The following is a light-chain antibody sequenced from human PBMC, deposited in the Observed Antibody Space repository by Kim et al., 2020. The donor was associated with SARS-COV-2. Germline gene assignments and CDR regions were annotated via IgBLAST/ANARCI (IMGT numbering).Light chain of an antibody. V-gene: IGKV1-33*01. CDR3: QQFDSLPLT. CDR1: QDIGNY. Sequence: AAVGERVTITCQATQDIGNYLNWYQQKSGKAPKLLIYDASILETGVPSRFSGSGSATDFTFTISSLQPEDIATYYCQQFDSLPLTFGGGTKVDIK. J-gene: IGKJ4*01. CDR2: DAS.